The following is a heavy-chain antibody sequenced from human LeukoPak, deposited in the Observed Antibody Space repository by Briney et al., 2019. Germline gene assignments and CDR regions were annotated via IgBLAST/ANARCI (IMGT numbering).Heavy chain of an antibody. V-gene: IGHV3-30-3*01. CDR3: ARDQGSGAFDI. Sequence: PGGSLRLSCAASGFTVSSNYMSWVRQAPGKGLEWVAVISYDGSNKYYADSVKGRFTISRDNSKNTLYLQMNSLRAEDTAVYYCARDQGSGAFDIWGQGTMVTVSS. CDR2: ISYDGSNK. CDR1: GFTVSSNY. J-gene: IGHJ3*02.